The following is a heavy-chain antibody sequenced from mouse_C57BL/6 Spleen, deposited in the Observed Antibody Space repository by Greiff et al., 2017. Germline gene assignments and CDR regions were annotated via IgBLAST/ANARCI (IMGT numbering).Heavy chain of an antibody. CDR2: ISGGGGNT. CDR3: AKLALYAMDY. J-gene: IGHJ4*01. V-gene: IGHV5-9*01. CDR1: GFTFSSYT. Sequence: EVKLMESGGGLVKPGGSLKLSCAASGFTFSSYTMSWVRQTPEKRLEWVATISGGGGNTYYPDSVKGRFTISRDNAKNTLYLQMSSLRSEDTALYYCAKLALYAMDYWGQGTSVTVSS.